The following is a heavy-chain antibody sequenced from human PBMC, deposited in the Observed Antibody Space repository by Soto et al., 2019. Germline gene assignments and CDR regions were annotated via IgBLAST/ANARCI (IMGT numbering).Heavy chain of an antibody. CDR3: DRGWFGPDV. CDR2: IDNAGTDS. V-gene: IGHV3-74*01. D-gene: IGHD3-10*01. J-gene: IGHJ6*04. Sequence: EVHLMESGGGLVQPGGSLRLSCAASGFTLSGRSMHWVRQAPWKGLVWVSGIDNAGTDSTYADSVKGRFSSSRDNAPNMLYLQMNSLRVEDTAVYYCDRGWFGPDVWGKGTTVTVSS. CDR1: GFTLSGRS.